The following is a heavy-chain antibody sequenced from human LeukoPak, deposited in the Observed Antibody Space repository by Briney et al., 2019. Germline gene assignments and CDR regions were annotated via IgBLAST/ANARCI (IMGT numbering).Heavy chain of an antibody. V-gene: IGHV1-2*06. CDR2: INPNSGDT. CDR1: GYAFTGYY. CDR3: ARGGYSYGYNPIRFDI. D-gene: IGHD5-18*01. J-gene: IGHJ3*02. Sequence: ASVKVSCKTSGYAFTGYYINWVRQAPGQGLEWMGRINPNSGDTNFAQKFQGRVTMTRDKSISTAYMGLTRLRSDDTAVYYCARGGYSYGYNPIRFDIWGQGTMVTVSS.